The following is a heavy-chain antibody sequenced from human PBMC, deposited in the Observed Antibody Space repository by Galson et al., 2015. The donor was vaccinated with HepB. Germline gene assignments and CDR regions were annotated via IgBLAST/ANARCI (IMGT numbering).Heavy chain of an antibody. V-gene: IGHV3-66*01. Sequence: SLRLSCAASGFTVSSNYMSWVRQAPGKGLEWVSVIYSGGSTYYADSVKGRFTISRDNSKNTLYLQMNSLRAEDTAVYYCARVNSIGYVGYMDVWGKGTTVTVSS. D-gene: IGHD4-23*01. CDR3: ARVNSIGYVGYMDV. CDR2: IYSGGST. CDR1: GFTVSSNY. J-gene: IGHJ6*03.